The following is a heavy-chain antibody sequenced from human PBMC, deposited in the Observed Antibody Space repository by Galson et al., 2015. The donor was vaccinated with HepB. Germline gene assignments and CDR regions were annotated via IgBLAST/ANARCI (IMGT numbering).Heavy chain of an antibody. V-gene: IGHV3-21*01. CDR1: GVTFSSYS. D-gene: IGHD3-3*01. CDR3: ARSLVTSCAVFTIPPDY. CDR2: ISSNRHYI. Sequence: SLRLSCAATGVTFSSYSMNWLRQAPGKGLEWVSFISSNRHYIYYRASEKGRFTIPRDNAKNSVYQQMNSVGVEDTAVYYCARSLVTSCAVFTIPPDYWGQGTLVTVSS. J-gene: IGHJ4*02.